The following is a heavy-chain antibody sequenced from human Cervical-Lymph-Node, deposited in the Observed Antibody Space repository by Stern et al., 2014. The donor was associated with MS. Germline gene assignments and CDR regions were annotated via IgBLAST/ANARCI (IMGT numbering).Heavy chain of an antibody. CDR1: GGSFSSFD. V-gene: IGHV1-69*01. CDR2: ISPMFGVA. CDR3: ARHQGGVAAN. J-gene: IGHJ4*02. Sequence: VQLVESGAEVKKPESSVKVSCKASGGSFSSFDISWVRKDPGQRLEWLGEISPMFGVANYAQNFQGRVTFTADESTSTAYMELSSLRSEDTAVYYCARHQGGVAANWGQGTLVTVSS. D-gene: IGHD6-13*01.